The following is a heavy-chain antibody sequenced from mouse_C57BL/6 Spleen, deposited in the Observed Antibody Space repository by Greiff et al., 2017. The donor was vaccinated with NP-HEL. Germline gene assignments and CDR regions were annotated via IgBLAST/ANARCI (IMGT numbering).Heavy chain of an antibody. V-gene: IGHV1-50*01. CDR2: IDPSDSYT. J-gene: IGHJ3*01. D-gene: IGHD2-1*01. Sequence: QVQLQQPGAELVKPGASVKLSCKASGYTFTSYWMQWVKQRPGQGLEWIGEIDPSDSYTNYNQKFKGKATLTVDTSSSTAYMQLSSLTSEDSAVYYCARFLPFAYWGQGTLVTVSA. CDR3: ARFLPFAY. CDR1: GYTFTSYW.